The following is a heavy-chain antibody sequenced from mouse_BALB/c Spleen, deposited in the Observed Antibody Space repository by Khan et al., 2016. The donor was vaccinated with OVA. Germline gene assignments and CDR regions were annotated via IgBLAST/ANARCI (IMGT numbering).Heavy chain of an antibody. D-gene: IGHD1-2*01. CDR3: ARTARIKY. J-gene: IGHJ2*01. Sequence: EVQLQESGPGLVKPSQSLSLTCTVTGYSITSGYGWNWIRQFPGNKLEWMGYISYSGSTNYSPSLKSRISNTRDTSKNQFFLQLNSVTTEDTATYYCARTARIKYWGQGTTLTVSS. V-gene: IGHV3-2*02. CDR2: ISYSGST. CDR1: GYSITSGYG.